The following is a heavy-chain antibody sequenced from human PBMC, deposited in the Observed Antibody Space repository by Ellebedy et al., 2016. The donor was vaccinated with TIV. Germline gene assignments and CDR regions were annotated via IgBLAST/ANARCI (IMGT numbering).Heavy chain of an antibody. CDR3: ARMLTETPTHEPNYFDY. J-gene: IGHJ4*02. CDR2: IYPGDSDT. Sequence: GESLKISCKGSGYSFTSYWIGWVRQMPGKGLEWMGIIYPGDSDTRYSPSFQGQVTISADKSISTAYLQWSSLKASDTAMYYCARMLTETPTHEPNYFDYWGQGTLVTVSS. CDR1: GYSFTSYW. V-gene: IGHV5-51*01. D-gene: IGHD3-16*01.